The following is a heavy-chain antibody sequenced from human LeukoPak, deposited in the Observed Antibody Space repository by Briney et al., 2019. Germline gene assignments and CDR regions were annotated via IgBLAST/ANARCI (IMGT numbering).Heavy chain of an antibody. CDR2: VSFDGTNN. V-gene: IGHV3-30*04. Sequence: GRSLRLSCVASGFIFENFAIHWVRQAPGKGLKWVSSVSFDGTNNFYADSVNGRLTVSRDNSKNTVYLNMNSLRPDDTAVYFCARDRNVIGADFDSWGQGTLVTVSS. CDR1: GFIFENFA. J-gene: IGHJ5*01. D-gene: IGHD2/OR15-2a*01. CDR3: ARDRNVIGADFDS.